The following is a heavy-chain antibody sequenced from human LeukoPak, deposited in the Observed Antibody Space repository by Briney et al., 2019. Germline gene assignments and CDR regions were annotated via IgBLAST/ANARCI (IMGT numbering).Heavy chain of an antibody. D-gene: IGHD1-26*01. J-gene: IGHJ4*02. CDR3: ARLLLGTTLDY. CDR2: VYTSGNT. CDR1: GGSFTSYY. V-gene: IGHV4-4*09. Sequence: SETLSLTCTVSGGSFTSYYWSWIRQPPGKGLEWIRYVYTSGNTNYNPTLKSRVTISVDTSTKQFSLKLSSVTAEDTAVYYCARLLLGTTLDYWGQGNLVTVSS.